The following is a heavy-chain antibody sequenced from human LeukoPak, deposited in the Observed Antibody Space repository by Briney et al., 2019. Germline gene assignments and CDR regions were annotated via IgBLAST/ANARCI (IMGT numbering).Heavy chain of an antibody. CDR2: IIPIFGTA. CDR3: ARADYHLSQAPAEGDAFDI. D-gene: IGHD4/OR15-4a*01. Sequence: SVKVSCKASGGTFSSYAISWVRQAPGQGLEWMGGIIPIFGTANYAQKFQGRVTITADESTSTAYMELSSLRSEDTAVYYCARADYHLSQAPAEGDAFDIWGQGTMVTVSS. J-gene: IGHJ3*02. CDR1: GGTFSSYA. V-gene: IGHV1-69*01.